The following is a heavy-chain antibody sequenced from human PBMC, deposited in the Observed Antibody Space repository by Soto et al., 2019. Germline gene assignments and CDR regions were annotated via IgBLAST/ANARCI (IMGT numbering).Heavy chain of an antibody. CDR1: GYPFTGPY. CDR2: INPSSGGT. CDR3: ARDFRTYSHGVDV. Sequence: QAQLVQSGTEVKKPGASVKVSCKASGYPFTGPYIYWVRQAPGQGLEWMGGINPSSGGTEFAEKFQGRVPVPRDTSIRTVFLELNSLTSDDTGVYFCARDFRTYSHGVDVWGQGPAVTVSS. D-gene: IGHD4-4*01. J-gene: IGHJ6*02. V-gene: IGHV1-2*02.